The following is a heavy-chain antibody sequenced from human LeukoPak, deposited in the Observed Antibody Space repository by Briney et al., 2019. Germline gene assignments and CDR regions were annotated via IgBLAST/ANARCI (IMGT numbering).Heavy chain of an antibody. CDR3: AKGQMTTILGFDS. J-gene: IGHJ4*02. V-gene: IGHV3-23*01. CDR2: VTTSADDT. CDR1: GFIFSNFA. Sequence: PGGSLRLSCEASGFIFSNFAMSWVRQAPGRGGEWVAAVTTSADDTYYSYSVRGHFTISRDYSRSMVFLQMNSLRSEYSALYYCAKGQMTTILGFDSWGQGALVTVSS. D-gene: IGHD5-24*01.